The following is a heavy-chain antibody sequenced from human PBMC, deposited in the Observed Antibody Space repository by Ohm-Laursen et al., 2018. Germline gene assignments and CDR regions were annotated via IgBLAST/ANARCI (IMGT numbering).Heavy chain of an antibody. J-gene: IGHJ4*02. CDR1: GFTFTNFG. CDR3: AKDVGVAFAYDS. Sequence: SLRLSCAASGFTFTNFGMHWVRQAPGKGLEWVAVVSYDERYKNYVDSVKGRFTVSRDNSKDTLYLQMNSLRNEDTATYYCAKDVGVAFAYDSWGQGTLVTVSS. V-gene: IGHV3-30*18. D-gene: IGHD2-15*01. CDR2: VSYDERYK.